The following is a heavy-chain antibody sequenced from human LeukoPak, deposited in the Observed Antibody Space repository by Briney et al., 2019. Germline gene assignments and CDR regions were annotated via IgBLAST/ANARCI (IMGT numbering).Heavy chain of an antibody. CDR2: IDYSGST. D-gene: IGHD2-15*01. CDR1: GDSISSSYYY. Sequence: NTSETLSLTCTVSGDSISSSYYYWGWIRQPPGKGLEWIGSIDYSGSTYHNPSLKSRITISVDTSKNQFSLKLSSVTAADTAVYYCARDSRYCSGGNCHLRFDYWGQGILVTVSS. V-gene: IGHV4-39*07. J-gene: IGHJ4*02. CDR3: ARDSRYCSGGNCHLRFDY.